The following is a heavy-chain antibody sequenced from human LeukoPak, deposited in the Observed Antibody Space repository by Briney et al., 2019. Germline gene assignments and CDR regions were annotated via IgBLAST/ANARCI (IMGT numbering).Heavy chain of an antibody. CDR1: GGSISSYY. J-gene: IGHJ4*02. D-gene: IGHD1-26*01. CDR2: IYNSGST. V-gene: IGHV4-59*01. Sequence: PSETLSLTCTVSGGSISSYYWSWIRQPPGKGLEWIGYIYNSGSTNYNLSLKSRVTISVDTSKNQFSLKLSSVTAADTAVYYCARDVGATPGYFDYWGQGTLVTVSS. CDR3: ARDVGATPGYFDY.